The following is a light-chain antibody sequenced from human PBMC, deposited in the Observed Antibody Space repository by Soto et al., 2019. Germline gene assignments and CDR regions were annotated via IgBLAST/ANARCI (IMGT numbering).Light chain of an antibody. CDR3: QQYIDGPRT. CDR1: QSVRGN. V-gene: IGKV3D-15*01. J-gene: IGKJ4*01. Sequence: EIVMAQSPATLSVSPGEGATLSCRASQSVRGNLAWYQQKPGQAPRLLIYGASTRASGIPTRFSGDGSGAEFTLTISSLQSEDSAVYFCQQYIDGPRTFGGGTRVEIK. CDR2: GAS.